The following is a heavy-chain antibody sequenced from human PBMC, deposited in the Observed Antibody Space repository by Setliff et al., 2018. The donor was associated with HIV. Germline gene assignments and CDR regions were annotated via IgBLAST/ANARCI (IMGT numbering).Heavy chain of an antibody. CDR1: GFPLYTYD. CDR3: TRDFTTGSAY. CDR2: IRSKVYGGTT. Sequence: SLRLSCEASGFPLYTYDMNWVRQAPGKGLEWVGSIRSKVYGGTTEYAASVKGRFTISRDDSKSVAYLQVNSLRTDDTAVYYCTRDFTTGSAYWGQGTLVTVSS. J-gene: IGHJ4*02. V-gene: IGHV3-49*04. D-gene: IGHD3-9*01.